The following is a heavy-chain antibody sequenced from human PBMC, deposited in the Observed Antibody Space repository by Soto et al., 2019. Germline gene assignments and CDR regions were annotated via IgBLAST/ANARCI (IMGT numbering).Heavy chain of an antibody. V-gene: IGHV1-3*01. Sequence: QVHLVQSGAEVKKPWASVKVSCKTSGYTFTAFAVHWVRQASGQRLEWMGWINVGNGDTKSSQNLQGRVTITRDTSASSVYMELSSLRSEDTSVYYGVRVGGSGWTLDFWGQGTLVTVSS. D-gene: IGHD6-25*01. CDR3: VRVGGSGWTLDF. CDR2: INVGNGDT. CDR1: GYTFTAFA. J-gene: IGHJ4*02.